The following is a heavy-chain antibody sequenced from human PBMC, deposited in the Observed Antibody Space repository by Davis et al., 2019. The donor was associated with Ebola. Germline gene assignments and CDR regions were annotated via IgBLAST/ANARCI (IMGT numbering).Heavy chain of an antibody. Sequence: LRLSCAVSGGSISSGGYSWSWIRQPPGKGLEWIGYIYHSGSTYYNPSLKSRVTISVDTSKNHFSLKLSSVTAADTAVYYCARDSRWLVPGTYYYYGMDVWGQGTTVTVSS. J-gene: IGHJ6*02. CDR3: ARDSRWLVPGTYYYYGMDV. CDR1: GGSISSGGYS. D-gene: IGHD6-19*01. CDR2: IYHSGST. V-gene: IGHV4-30-2*01.